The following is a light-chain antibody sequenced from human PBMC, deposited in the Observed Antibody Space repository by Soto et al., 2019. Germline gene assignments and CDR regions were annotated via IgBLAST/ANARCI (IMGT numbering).Light chain of an antibody. J-gene: IGKJ1*01. CDR3: QQYSMATLT. CDR1: QSVINN. Sequence: EIVMTQSPATLSVSPGEGATLSCRDSQSVINNLAWYQQKPGQAPRIFIYDASSRETGIPDRFSASGSGTEFTLTISRLEPEDFAVYYCQQYSMATLTFGQGTKVDIK. V-gene: IGKV3-15*01. CDR2: DAS.